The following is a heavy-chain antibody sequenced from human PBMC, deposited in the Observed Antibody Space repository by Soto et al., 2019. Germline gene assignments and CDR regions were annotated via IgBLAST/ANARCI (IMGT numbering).Heavy chain of an antibody. D-gene: IGHD6-13*01. Sequence: PGGSLRLSCAASGFTFSDHYMDWVRQAPGKGLEWVGRTRNKANSYTTEYAASVKGRFTISRDDSKNSLYLQMNSLKTEDTAVYYCARVRGMAAAGGSGIYYYGMGVWGQGTAVTVSS. V-gene: IGHV3-72*01. CDR3: ARVRGMAAAGGSGIYYYGMGV. CDR2: TRNKANSYTT. CDR1: GFTFSDHY. J-gene: IGHJ6*02.